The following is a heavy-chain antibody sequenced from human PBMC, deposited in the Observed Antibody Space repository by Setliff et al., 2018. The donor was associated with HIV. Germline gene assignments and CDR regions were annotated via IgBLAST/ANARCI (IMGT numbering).Heavy chain of an antibody. Sequence: SETLSLTCTVSGYSISSSNWWGWIRQPPGKGLEWIGYINHNELTYYNPSLKSRIIMSVDTSKKQLSLKLSSVTAVDTAVYFCARISNGFEPNAFDTWGLGTMVTVS. CDR2: INHNELT. D-gene: IGHD3-22*01. V-gene: IGHV4-28*01. J-gene: IGHJ3*02. CDR3: ARISNGFEPNAFDT. CDR1: GYSISSSNW.